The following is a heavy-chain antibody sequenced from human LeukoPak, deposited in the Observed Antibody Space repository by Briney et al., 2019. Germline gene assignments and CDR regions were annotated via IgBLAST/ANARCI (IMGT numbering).Heavy chain of an antibody. D-gene: IGHD5-18*01. V-gene: IGHV4-34*01. J-gene: IGHJ6*03. CDR2: INHSGST. CDR1: GGCFSGYY. Sequence: SETLSLTCAGYGGCFSGYYWSWIRQPPGKGLEWIGEINHSGSTNYNPSIKSRVTISVDTSKNQFSLKLSSVTAADTAVYYCARTTEGGYTYDYFYYYYMDVWGKGTTVTISS. CDR3: ARTTEGGYTYDYFYYYYMDV.